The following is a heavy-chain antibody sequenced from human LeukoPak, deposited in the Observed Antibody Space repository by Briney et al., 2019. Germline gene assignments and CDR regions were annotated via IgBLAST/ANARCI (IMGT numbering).Heavy chain of an antibody. CDR3: AKDNYYGSGSYNHLDY. Sequence: PGGSLRLSCAASGFTFSSYGMHWARQAPGKGLEWVAFIRYDGSNKYYADSVKGRFTISRDNSKNTLYLQMNSLRAEDTAVYYCAKDNYYGSGSYNHLDYWGQGTLVTVSS. CDR2: IRYDGSNK. D-gene: IGHD3-10*01. J-gene: IGHJ4*02. V-gene: IGHV3-30*02. CDR1: GFTFSSYG.